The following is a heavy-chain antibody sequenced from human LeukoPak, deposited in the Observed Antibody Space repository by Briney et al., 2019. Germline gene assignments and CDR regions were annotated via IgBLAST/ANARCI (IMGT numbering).Heavy chain of an antibody. CDR1: GYFISSGYY. D-gene: IGHD3-22*01. CDR3: ARDYDDSGYLLLDY. Sequence: SETLSLTCTVSGYFISSGYYWGWIRQPPGKGLEWIGSIYHSGSTYYNPSLKSRVTISVDTSKNQFSLKLSSVTAADTAVYYCARDYDDSGYLLLDYWGQGTLVTVSS. V-gene: IGHV4-38-2*02. CDR2: IYHSGST. J-gene: IGHJ4*02.